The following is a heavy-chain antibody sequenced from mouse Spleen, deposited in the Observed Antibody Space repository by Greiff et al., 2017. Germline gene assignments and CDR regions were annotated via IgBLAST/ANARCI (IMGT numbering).Heavy chain of an antibody. CDR1: GYSITSGYD. CDR3: ARDGNYPGDFDY. D-gene: IGHD2-1*01. CDR2: ISYSGST. Sequence: EVQGVESGPGMVKPSQSLSLTCTVTGYSITSGYDWHWIRHFPGNKLEWMGYISYSGSTNYNPSLKSRISITHDTSKNHFFLKLNSVTTEDTATYYCARDGNYPGDFDYWGQGTTLTVSS. V-gene: IGHV3-1*01. J-gene: IGHJ2*01.